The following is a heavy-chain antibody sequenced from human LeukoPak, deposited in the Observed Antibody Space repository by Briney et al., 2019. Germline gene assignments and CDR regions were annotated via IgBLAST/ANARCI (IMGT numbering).Heavy chain of an antibody. V-gene: IGHV3-23*01. D-gene: IGHD3-16*01. Sequence: GGSLRLSCAASGFTFSSYAMSWVRQAPGKGLEWVSTISGSGGNTYYADSVKGRFTTSRDNSKNTLYLQMNSLRAEDTAVYYCAKDRALGEQPFDYWGQGTLVTVSS. CDR3: AKDRALGEQPFDY. J-gene: IGHJ4*02. CDR2: ISGSGGNT. CDR1: GFTFSSYA.